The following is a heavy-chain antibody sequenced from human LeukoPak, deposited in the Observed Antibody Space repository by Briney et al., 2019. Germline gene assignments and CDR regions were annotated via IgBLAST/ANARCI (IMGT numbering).Heavy chain of an antibody. J-gene: IGHJ6*03. Sequence: GGSLRLACAASGFTFSDYATGWVRQAPGKGLVWVSGISGSGRSTYYADSVKGRFTISRDTSKNTLYLQMNSLRAEDTAVYYCAKAGYSYGFYYYYMDVWGKGTTVTVSS. V-gene: IGHV3-23*01. CDR1: GFTFSDYA. D-gene: IGHD5-18*01. CDR2: ISGSGRST. CDR3: AKAGYSYGFYYYYMDV.